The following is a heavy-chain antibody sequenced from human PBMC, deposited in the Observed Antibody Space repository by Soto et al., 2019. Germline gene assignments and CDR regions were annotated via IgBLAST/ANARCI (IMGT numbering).Heavy chain of an antibody. CDR3: ARSKHDFWSGYYPFDY. J-gene: IGHJ4*02. CDR2: ISSSGSTI. Sequence: GSLRLSCAASGFTFSDYYMSWIRQAPGKGLEWVSYISSSGSTIYYADSVKGRFTISRDNAKNSLYLQMNSLRAEDTAVYYCARSKHDFWSGYYPFDYWGQGTLVTVSS. CDR1: GFTFSDYY. V-gene: IGHV3-11*01. D-gene: IGHD3-3*01.